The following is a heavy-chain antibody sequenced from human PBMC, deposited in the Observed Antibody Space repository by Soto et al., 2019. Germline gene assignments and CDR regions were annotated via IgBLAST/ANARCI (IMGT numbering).Heavy chain of an antibody. CDR3: ARARATIAAAAIFDC. CDR2: IYYSGST. D-gene: IGHD6-13*01. V-gene: IGHV4-59*01. J-gene: IGHJ4*02. CDR1: GGSISSYY. Sequence: SETLSLTCTVSGGSISSYYWSWIRQPPGKGLEWIGYIYYSGSTNYNPSLKSRVTISVDTSKNQFSLKLSSVTAADTAVYYCARARATIAAAAIFDCWGQGTLVTVSS.